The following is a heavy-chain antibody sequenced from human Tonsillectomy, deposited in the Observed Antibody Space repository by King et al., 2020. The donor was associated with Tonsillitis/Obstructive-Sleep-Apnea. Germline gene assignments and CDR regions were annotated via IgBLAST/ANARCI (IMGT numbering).Heavy chain of an antibody. D-gene: IGHD2-15*01. CDR2: SNHSGST. V-gene: IGHV4-34*01. CDR3: GLVGDYYYYYMDV. Sequence: VQLQQWGAGLLKPSETLSLTCTVYGGSFSGYYWSWIRQPPGQGLEWIVESNHSGSTNYNPSLKSRVTISVDTSKNQFSLKLSAVTAADTAVYYCGLVGDYYYYYMDVWGKGTTVTVSS. CDR1: GGSFSGYY. J-gene: IGHJ6*03.